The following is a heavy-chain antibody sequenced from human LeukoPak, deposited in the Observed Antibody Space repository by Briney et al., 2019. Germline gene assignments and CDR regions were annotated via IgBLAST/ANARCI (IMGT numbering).Heavy chain of an antibody. CDR2: TYYRSKWNN. D-gene: IGHD2-21*01. V-gene: IGHV6-1*01. Sequence: SQTLSLTCAISGDSVSSKSDAWNGIRQSPSRGLEWLGRTYYRSKWNNDYAVSVRGRITINPDTSKNQFSLLLNSVTPEDTAMYDWARYSGLCVPDYGGQGTLVTVSS. CDR1: GDSVSSKSDA. CDR3: ARYSGLCVPDY. J-gene: IGHJ4*02.